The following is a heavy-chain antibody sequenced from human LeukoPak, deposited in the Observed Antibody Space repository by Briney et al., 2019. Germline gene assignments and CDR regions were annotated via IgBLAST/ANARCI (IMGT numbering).Heavy chain of an antibody. CDR3: ARVSGSTSYYYYMDV. CDR1: GGSISSGDYY. CDR2: IYYSGST. D-gene: IGHD2-2*01. V-gene: IGHV4-30-4*08. J-gene: IGHJ6*03. Sequence: PSEILSLTCTVSGGSISSGDYYWSWIRQPPGKGLEWIGYIYYSGSTYYNPSLKSRVTISVDTSKNQFSLKLSSVTAADTAVYYCARVSGSTSYYYYMDVWGKGTTVTVSS.